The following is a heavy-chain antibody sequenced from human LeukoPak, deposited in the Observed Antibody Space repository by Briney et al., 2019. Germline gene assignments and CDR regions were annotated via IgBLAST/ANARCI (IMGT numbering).Heavy chain of an antibody. V-gene: IGHV3-15*01. Sequence: GGSLRLPCAASGFTFSNAWMSWVRQAPGKGLEWVGRIKSKTDGGTTDYAAPVKGRFTISRDDSKNTLYLQMNSLKTEDTAVYYCTTVVAQLWLFGAFDIWGQGTMVTVSS. CDR1: GFTFSNAW. CDR3: TTVVAQLWLFGAFDI. CDR2: IKSKTDGGTT. D-gene: IGHD5-18*01. J-gene: IGHJ3*02.